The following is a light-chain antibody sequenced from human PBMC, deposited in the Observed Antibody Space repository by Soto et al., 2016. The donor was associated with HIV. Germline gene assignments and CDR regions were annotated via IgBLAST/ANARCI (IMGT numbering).Light chain of an antibody. CDR2: DDS. CDR1: YIGSKS. Sequence: SYELTQPPSVSVAPGKTARITCGGNYIGSKSVHWYQQKPGQAPVVVVYDDSDRPSGIPERFSGSNSGNTATLTISRVEAGDEADYYCQVWDSSSDHRVFGGGTKLTVL. V-gene: IGLV3-21*03. J-gene: IGLJ3*02. CDR3: QVWDSSSDHRV.